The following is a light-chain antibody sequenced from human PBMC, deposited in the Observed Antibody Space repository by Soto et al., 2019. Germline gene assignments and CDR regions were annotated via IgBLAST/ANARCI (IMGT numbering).Light chain of an antibody. CDR2: YDS. J-gene: IGLJ2*01. V-gene: IGLV3-21*04. CDR1: NIGSKS. CDR3: QVWDSSSDHVV. Sequence: SYELTQPPSVSVAPGKTARITWGGNNIGSKSVHWYQQKPGQAPVLVIYYDSDRPSGIPERFSGSNSGNTATLTISRVEAGDEADYYCQVWDSSSDHVVFGGGTKLTV.